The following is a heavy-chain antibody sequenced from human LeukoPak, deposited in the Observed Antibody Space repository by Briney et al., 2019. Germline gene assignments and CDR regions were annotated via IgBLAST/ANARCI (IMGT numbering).Heavy chain of an antibody. J-gene: IGHJ4*02. Sequence: GRSLRLPCAASGFTFSSYEMNWVSQAPGKGLEWVSYISSSGSTIYYADSVTGRFTISRDNAKNSLYLQMNSLRAEDTAVYYCARISSLIDYWGQGTLVTVSS. CDR2: ISSSGSTI. CDR1: GFTFSSYE. CDR3: ARISSLIDY. V-gene: IGHV3-48*03.